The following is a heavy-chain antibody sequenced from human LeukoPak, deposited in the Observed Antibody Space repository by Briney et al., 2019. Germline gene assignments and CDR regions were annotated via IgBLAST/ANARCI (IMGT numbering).Heavy chain of an antibody. CDR1: ASTVTSNY. D-gene: IGHD3-22*01. Sequence: PGRTLTHSSTDSASTVTSNYMSWVSQPPGKALDILSIIYSGGRTYYADSVKGRFTISRDNSKNTLYLQMNSLRAEDTAVYYCARDYYDSFTSDSWGQGTLVTVSS. J-gene: IGHJ4*02. CDR2: IYSGGRT. V-gene: IGHV3-66*01. CDR3: ARDYYDSFTSDS.